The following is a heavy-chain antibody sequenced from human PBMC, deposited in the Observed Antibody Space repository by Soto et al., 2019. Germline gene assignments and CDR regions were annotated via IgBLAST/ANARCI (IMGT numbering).Heavy chain of an antibody. J-gene: IGHJ5*02. CDR2: IYYSGST. V-gene: IGHV4-31*03. Sequence: KASETLSLTCTVSGGSISSGGYYWSWIRQHPGKGLEWIGYIYYSGSTYYNPSLKSRVTISVDTSKNQFSLKLSSVTAADTAVYYCARQLGYCSGGSCQARADNWFDPWGQGTLVTVSS. CDR1: GGSISSGGYY. D-gene: IGHD2-15*01. CDR3: ARQLGYCSGGSCQARADNWFDP.